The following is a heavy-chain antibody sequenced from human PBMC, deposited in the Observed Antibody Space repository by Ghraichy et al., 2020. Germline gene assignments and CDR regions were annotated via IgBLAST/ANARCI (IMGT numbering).Heavy chain of an antibody. D-gene: IGHD3-22*01. CDR3: ARDMRYYYDSSGYLQYYYGMDV. CDR1: GFTFSSYS. V-gene: IGHV3-21*01. Sequence: GGSLRLSCAASGFTFSSYSMNWVRQAPGKGLEWVSSISSSSSYIYYADSVKGRFTISRDNAKNSLYLQMNSLRAEDTAVYYCARDMRYYYDSSGYLQYYYGMDVWGQGTTVTVSS. J-gene: IGHJ6*02. CDR2: ISSSSSYI.